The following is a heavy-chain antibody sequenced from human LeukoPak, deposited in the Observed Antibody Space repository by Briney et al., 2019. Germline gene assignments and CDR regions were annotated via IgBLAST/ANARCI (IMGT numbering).Heavy chain of an antibody. J-gene: IGHJ4*02. CDR2: IYSGGST. CDR1: GFTVSSNY. V-gene: IGHV3-53*01. CDR3: AAGPDQYYFDC. Sequence: PGGSLRLSCAASGFTVSSNYMSWVRQAPGQGLEWVSVIYSGGSTYYADSVKGRFTISRDNSKNTLYLQMNSLRAEDTAVYYCAAGPDQYYFDCWGQGTLVTVSS.